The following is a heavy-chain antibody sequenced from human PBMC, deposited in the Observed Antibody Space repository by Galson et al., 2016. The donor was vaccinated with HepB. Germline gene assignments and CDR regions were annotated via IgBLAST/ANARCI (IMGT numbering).Heavy chain of an antibody. Sequence: XSXKGRFTISRDNSKXTLYLQMSSLRAEDTAVYYCAKDEFLEGDYXYYGXDVWGQGTTVTVSS. J-gene: IGHJ6*02. CDR3: AKDEFLEGDYXYYGXDV. V-gene: IGHV3-30*02. D-gene: IGHD3-3*01.